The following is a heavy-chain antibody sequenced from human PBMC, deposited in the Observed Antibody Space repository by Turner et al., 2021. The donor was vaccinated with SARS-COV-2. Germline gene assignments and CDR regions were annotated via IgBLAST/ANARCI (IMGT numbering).Heavy chain of an antibody. CDR2: IYSNGST. CDR3: ARHPYYYDRDEAFDI. Sequence: QLQLQESGPGRVKPSETLSLTCSVSDVAISSSTYDWGWFRQPPGKGLEWIGSIYSNGSTYYNPSLKSRVTISVDTSKTQFSLRLSSVTAADTAVYYCARHPYYYDRDEAFDIWGQGTMVTVSS. D-gene: IGHD3-22*01. J-gene: IGHJ3*02. V-gene: IGHV4-39*01. CDR1: DVAISSSTYD.